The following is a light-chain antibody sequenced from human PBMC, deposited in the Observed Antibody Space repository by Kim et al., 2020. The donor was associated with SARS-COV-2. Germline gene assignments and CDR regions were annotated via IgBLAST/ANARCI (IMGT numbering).Light chain of an antibody. CDR2: GSS. J-gene: IGKJ2*01. CDR1: QSVSSSH. Sequence: EIVLTQSPGTLSLSPGERATLSCRASQSVSSSHLAWYQQKPGQAPRLLIYGSSSRATGTPDRLSGSGSGTDFTLTISRLEPEDFAVYYCQQFGSSYTFGQGTKLEI. V-gene: IGKV3-20*01. CDR3: QQFGSSYT.